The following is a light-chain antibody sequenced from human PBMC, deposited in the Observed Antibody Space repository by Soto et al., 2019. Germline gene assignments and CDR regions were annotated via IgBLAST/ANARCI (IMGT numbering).Light chain of an antibody. CDR2: EDT. Sequence: QSALTQPASVSGSPGQSITISCTGTSSDVGSYNLVSWYQQHPGKAPKLMIYEDTTRPSGVSNRFSGSKSGNTASLTISGLQAEDEADYYCSSYAGSTTYVVFGGGTKLTVL. V-gene: IGLV2-23*01. J-gene: IGLJ2*01. CDR3: SSYAGSTTYVV. CDR1: SSDVGSYNL.